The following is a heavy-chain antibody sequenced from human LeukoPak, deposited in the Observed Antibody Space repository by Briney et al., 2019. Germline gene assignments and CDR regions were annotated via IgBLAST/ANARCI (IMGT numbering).Heavy chain of an antibody. CDR1: GFTFSSYA. Sequence: GALRLSCAASGFTFSSYAMSWVRQAPGKGVEWVSAISGSGGSTYYADSVKGRFTISRDNSKNTLYLQMNSLRAEDTAVYYCARVKDRYDSSGQIDYWGQGTLVTVSS. CDR3: ARVKDRYDSSGQIDY. V-gene: IGHV3-23*01. J-gene: IGHJ4*02. D-gene: IGHD3-22*01. CDR2: ISGSGGST.